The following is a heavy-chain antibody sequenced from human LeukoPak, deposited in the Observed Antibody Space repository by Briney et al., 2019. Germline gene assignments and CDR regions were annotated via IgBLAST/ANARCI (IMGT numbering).Heavy chain of an antibody. V-gene: IGHV1-46*01. CDR2: INPSGGST. Sequence: GASVKVSCKASGYTFTSYYMHWVRQAPGQGLEWVGIINPSGGSTNYAQKFQGRVTMTRDTSTSTVYMELSSLRSEDTAVYYCARSPDSSTVTTVGFDYWGQGTLVTVSS. CDR3: ARSPDSSTVTTVGFDY. CDR1: GYTFTSYY. D-gene: IGHD4-17*01. J-gene: IGHJ4*02.